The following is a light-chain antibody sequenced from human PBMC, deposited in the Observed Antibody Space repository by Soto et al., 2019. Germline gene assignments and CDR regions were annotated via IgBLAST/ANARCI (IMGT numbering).Light chain of an antibody. V-gene: IGKV1-5*03. CDR1: QSVRGR. CDR3: QQLNSYPST. J-gene: IGKJ5*01. Sequence: TQMTQSPSTLSASVGDRVTITCRASQSVRGRLAWYQQKPGKAPKLLIYKASSLESGVPSRFSGSGSGTDFTLTISSLQPEDFATYYCQQLNSYPSTFGQGTRLEIK. CDR2: KAS.